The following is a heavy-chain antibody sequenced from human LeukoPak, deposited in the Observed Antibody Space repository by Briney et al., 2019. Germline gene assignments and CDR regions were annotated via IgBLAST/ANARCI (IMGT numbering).Heavy chain of an antibody. V-gene: IGHV4-61*02. CDR3: ARGEYSYGYWRNWFDP. CDR2: IYPSGST. CDR1: DGSISIGSYY. Sequence: PTETLSLTCTVSDGSISIGSYYWSWIRRPAGKGLEWIGRIYPSGSTNYNPSLKSRVTILVDTSKNQFSLKLSSVTAADTAVYYCARGEYSYGYWRNWFDPRGQGTLVTVSS. J-gene: IGHJ5*02. D-gene: IGHD5-18*01.